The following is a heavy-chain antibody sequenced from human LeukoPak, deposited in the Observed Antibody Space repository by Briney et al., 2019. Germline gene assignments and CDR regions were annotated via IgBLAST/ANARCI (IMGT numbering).Heavy chain of an antibody. CDR1: GFTFDDYA. V-gene: IGHV3-74*01. J-gene: IGHJ4*02. CDR2: INSDGSST. CDR3: AKDGGGSYSFDY. D-gene: IGHD1-26*01. Sequence: PGGSLRLSCAASGFTFDDYAMHWVRQAPGKGLVWVSRINSDGSSTSYADSVKGRFTISRDNSKNTLYLQMNSLRAEDTAVYYCAKDGGGSYSFDYWGQGTLVTVSS.